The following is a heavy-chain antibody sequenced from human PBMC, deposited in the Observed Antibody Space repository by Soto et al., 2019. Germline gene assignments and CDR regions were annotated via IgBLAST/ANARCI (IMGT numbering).Heavy chain of an antibody. V-gene: IGHV1-24*01. CDR1: GYTLTELS. CDR3: ATAGSGWYVFDY. J-gene: IGHJ4*02. CDR2: FDPEDGET. Sequence: ASVKVSCKVSGYTLTELSMHWVRQAPGKGLEWMGGFDPEDGETIYAQKFQGRVTMTEDTSTDTAYMELSSLRSEDTAVYYCATAGSGWYVFDYWGQGTLVTVSS. D-gene: IGHD6-19*01.